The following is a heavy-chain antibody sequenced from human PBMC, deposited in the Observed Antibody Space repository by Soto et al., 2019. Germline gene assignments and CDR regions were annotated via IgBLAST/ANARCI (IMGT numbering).Heavy chain of an antibody. Sequence: QVQLVESGGGVVQPGRSLRLSCAASGFTFSSYGMHWVRQAPGKGLEWVAVIWYDGSNKYYADSVKGRFTISRDNSKNTLYLQMYSLRAEDTAVYYCARDLYYYGSGSSFDPWGQGTLVTVSS. CDR3: ARDLYYYGSGSSFDP. J-gene: IGHJ5*02. D-gene: IGHD3-10*01. CDR2: IWYDGSNK. V-gene: IGHV3-33*01. CDR1: GFTFSSYG.